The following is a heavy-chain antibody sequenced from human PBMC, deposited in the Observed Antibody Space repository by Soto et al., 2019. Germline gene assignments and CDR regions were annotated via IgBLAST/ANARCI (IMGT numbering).Heavy chain of an antibody. D-gene: IGHD2-15*01. CDR1: GYTFTSYG. CDR3: ARVVKPSDIVVVVAATPFNWFAP. Sequence: ASVKVSCKASGYTFTSYGISWVRQAPGQGLEWMGWISAYNGNTNYAQKLQGRVTMTTDTSTSTAYMELRSLRSDDTAVYYCARVVKPSDIVVVVAATPFNWFAPWGQGTLVTVSS. CDR2: ISAYNGNT. J-gene: IGHJ5*02. V-gene: IGHV1-18*01.